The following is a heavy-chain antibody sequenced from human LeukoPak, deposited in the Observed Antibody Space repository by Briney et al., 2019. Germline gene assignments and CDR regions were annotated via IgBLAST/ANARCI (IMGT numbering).Heavy chain of an antibody. J-gene: IGHJ5*01. CDR3: AKDRPNYYETNGHYYRRDGDS. D-gene: IGHD3-22*01. CDR2: IGSKSDYT. CDR1: GFAFNIYA. Sequence: PGGSLRLSCAASGFAFNIYAMSWVRQAPGKGLEWVSSIGSKSDYTFYTDSVKGRFTVSRDNSRNTLYLQMNSLRAEDTAIYYCAKDRPNYYETNGHYYRRDGDSWGQGTLVTVSS. V-gene: IGHV3-23*01.